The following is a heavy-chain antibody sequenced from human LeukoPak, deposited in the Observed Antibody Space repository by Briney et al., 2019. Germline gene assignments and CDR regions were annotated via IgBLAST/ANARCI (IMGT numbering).Heavy chain of an antibody. Sequence: GASVKVSCKASGYTFTGYYMHWVRQAPGQGLEWMGWINPNSGGTNYAQKFQGRVTMTRDTSISTAYMELSRLRSDDMAVYYCARDRTRILLLPGYWGQGTLVTVSS. J-gene: IGHJ4*02. V-gene: IGHV1-2*02. CDR1: GYTFTGYY. CDR3: ARDRTRILLLPGY. D-gene: IGHD2-15*01. CDR2: INPNSGGT.